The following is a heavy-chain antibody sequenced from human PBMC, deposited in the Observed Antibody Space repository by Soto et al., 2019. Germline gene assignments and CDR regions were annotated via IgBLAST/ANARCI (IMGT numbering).Heavy chain of an antibody. J-gene: IGHJ4*02. Sequence: SETLSLTCTVSGGSISSSSYYWGWIRQPPGKGLEWIGSIYYSGSTYYNPSLKSRVTISVDTSKNQFSLKLSSVTAADTAVYYCARHHYSSSGGYWGQGTLVTVSS. V-gene: IGHV4-39*01. CDR1: GGSISSSSYY. CDR2: IYYSGST. D-gene: IGHD6-13*01. CDR3: ARHHYSSSGGY.